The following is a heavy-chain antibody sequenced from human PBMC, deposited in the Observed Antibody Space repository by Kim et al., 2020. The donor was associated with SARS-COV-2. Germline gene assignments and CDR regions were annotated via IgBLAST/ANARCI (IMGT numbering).Heavy chain of an antibody. CDR2: INHSGST. J-gene: IGHJ4*01. D-gene: IGHD2-21*02. V-gene: IGHV4-34*01. CDR3: ARASLGVVVTAKTFDY. CDR1: GGSFSGYY. Sequence: SETLSLTCAVYGGSFSGYYWSWIRQPPGKGLEWIGEINHSGSTNYNPSLKSRVTISVDTSKNQFSLKLSSVTAADTAVYYCARASLGVVVTAKTFDYWG.